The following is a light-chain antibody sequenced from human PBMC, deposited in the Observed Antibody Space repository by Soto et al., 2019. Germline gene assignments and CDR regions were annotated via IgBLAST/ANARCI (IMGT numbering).Light chain of an antibody. CDR2: EGS. Sequence: QSALTQPASVSGSPGQSITISCTGTSSDVGSYNLVSWYQQHPGKAPKLMIYEGSKRPSGVSNRFSDSKSGNTASLTISGLQAEDEADYYCCSYAGSGSYVFGTGTKLTVL. J-gene: IGLJ1*01. CDR3: CSYAGSGSYV. CDR1: SSDVGSYNL. V-gene: IGLV2-23*01.